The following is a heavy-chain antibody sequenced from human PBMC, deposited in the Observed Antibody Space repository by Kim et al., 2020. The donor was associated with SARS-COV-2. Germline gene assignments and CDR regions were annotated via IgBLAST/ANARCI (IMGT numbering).Heavy chain of an antibody. CDR1: GYTFTSYA. D-gene: IGHD2-21*02. CDR2: INTNTGNP. V-gene: IGHV7-4-1*02. J-gene: IGHJ4*02. CDR3: ARANGEVLTANYNGHFDY. Sequence: ASVKVSCKASGYTFTSYAMNWVRQAPGQGLECMGWINTNTGNPTYAQGFTGRFVFSLDTSVSTAYLQISSLKAEDTAVYYCARANGEVLTANYNGHFDYWGQGTLVTVSS.